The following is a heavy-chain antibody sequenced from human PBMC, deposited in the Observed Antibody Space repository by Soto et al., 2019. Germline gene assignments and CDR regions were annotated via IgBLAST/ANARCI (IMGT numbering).Heavy chain of an antibody. CDR1: GFPFSSFS. CDR2: IGRVSTYI. D-gene: IGHD3-10*01. J-gene: IGHJ4*02. V-gene: IGHV3-21*02. Sequence: VQLVESGGGLVQPGGSLRLSCVASGFPFSSFSLNWVRQAPGKGLEWVSAIGRVSTYIYYADSVRGRFTVSRDNAKNSVYLQMNGLTAEDSGIYYCARVTAGSGSYQIDLWGQGTLVTVSS. CDR3: ARVTAGSGSYQIDL.